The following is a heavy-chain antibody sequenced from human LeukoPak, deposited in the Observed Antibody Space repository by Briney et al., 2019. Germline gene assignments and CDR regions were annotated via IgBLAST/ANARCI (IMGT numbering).Heavy chain of an antibody. Sequence: SETLSLTCTVSGGSISSSYWSWIRQPPGKGLEWIGYIYYSGSTYYNPSLKSRVTISVDTSKNQFSLKLSSVTAADTAVYYCARDLAAAGAFDYWGQGTLVTVSS. CDR3: ARDLAAAGAFDY. CDR1: GGSISSSY. J-gene: IGHJ4*02. CDR2: IYYSGST. D-gene: IGHD6-13*01. V-gene: IGHV4-30-4*08.